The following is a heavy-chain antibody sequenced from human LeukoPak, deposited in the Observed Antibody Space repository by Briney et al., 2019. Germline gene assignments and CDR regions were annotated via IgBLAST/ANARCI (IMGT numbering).Heavy chain of an antibody. CDR3: ARDSGWP. CDR2: ISYDGSNK. V-gene: IGHV3-30*04. Sequence: GGSLRLSCAASGFTFSSYAMHWVRQAPGKGLEWVAVISYDGSNKYYADSVKGRFTISRDNSKNTLYLQMNSLRAEDTAVYYCARDSGWPWGQGTLVTVSS. CDR1: GFTFSSYA. J-gene: IGHJ4*02. D-gene: IGHD5-24*01.